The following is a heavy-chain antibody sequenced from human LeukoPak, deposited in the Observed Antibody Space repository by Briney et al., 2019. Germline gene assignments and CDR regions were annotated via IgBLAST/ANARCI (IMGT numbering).Heavy chain of an antibody. D-gene: IGHD2-15*01. CDR1: GFSFSSYA. V-gene: IGHV3-23*01. J-gene: IGHJ4*02. CDR3: AKCGWWLHDLDY. Sequence: GGSLRLSCAASGFSFSSYAMSWVRQAPGKGLEWVSGISGSGDSTYYADSVKGRFTISRDNSKNTLYLQMNSLRAEDTAVYYCAKCGWWLHDLDYWGQGTLVTVSS. CDR2: ISGSGDST.